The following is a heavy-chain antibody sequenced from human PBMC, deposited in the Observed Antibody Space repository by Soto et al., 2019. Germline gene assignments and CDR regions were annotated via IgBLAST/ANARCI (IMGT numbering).Heavy chain of an antibody. Sequence: QVQLVQSGAEVKKPGSSVKVSCKASGGTFSSYAISWVRQAPGQGLEWMGGIIPIFGTANYAQKFQGRVTITADESTSTAYRELSSLRSEDTAVYYCARGGRSSGYYYFDYWGQGTLVTVSS. CDR2: IIPIFGTA. CDR3: ARGGRSSGYYYFDY. V-gene: IGHV1-69*12. CDR1: GGTFSSYA. J-gene: IGHJ4*02. D-gene: IGHD6-19*01.